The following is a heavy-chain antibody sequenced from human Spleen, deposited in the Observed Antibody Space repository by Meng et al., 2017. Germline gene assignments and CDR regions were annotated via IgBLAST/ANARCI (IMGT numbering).Heavy chain of an antibody. CDR1: GFTFSSYE. Sequence: GESLKISCAASGFTFSSYEINWVRQAPGRGLDWVSFIDSSGSTVFHADPVKSRFTVSRDNAKNSLYLQMNSLRVEDTAVYYCTARRGYGYGIDYWGQGTLVTVSS. CDR3: TARRGYGYGIDY. D-gene: IGHD5-18*01. V-gene: IGHV3-48*03. CDR2: IDSSGSTV. J-gene: IGHJ4*02.